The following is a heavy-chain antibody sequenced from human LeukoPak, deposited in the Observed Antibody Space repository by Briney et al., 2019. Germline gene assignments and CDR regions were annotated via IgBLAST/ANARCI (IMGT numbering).Heavy chain of an antibody. V-gene: IGHV4-39*02. D-gene: IGHD6-19*01. CDR2: IYYSGST. J-gene: IGHJ4*02. CDR1: GGSISSSSYY. CDR3: ATDKGDRSGWPIFDY. Sequence: SETLSLTCTVSGGSISSSSYYWGWIRQPPGKGLEWIGSIYYSGSTYYNPSLKSRVTISVDTSKNQFSLKLSSVTAADTAVYYCATDKGDRSGWPIFDYWGQGTLVTVSS.